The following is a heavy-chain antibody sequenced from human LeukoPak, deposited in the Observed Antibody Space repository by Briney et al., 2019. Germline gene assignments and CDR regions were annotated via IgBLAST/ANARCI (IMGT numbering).Heavy chain of an antibody. V-gene: IGHV3-30*18. CDR3: AKDMYYDSSGYYSLAFDY. Sequence: GGSLRLSCAASGFTFSSYGMHWVRQAPGKGLEWVAVISYDGSNKYYADSVKGRFTISRDNFKNTLYLQMNSLRAEDTAVYYCAKDMYYDSSGYYSLAFDYWGQGTLVTVSS. CDR1: GFTFSSYG. CDR2: ISYDGSNK. D-gene: IGHD3-22*01. J-gene: IGHJ4*02.